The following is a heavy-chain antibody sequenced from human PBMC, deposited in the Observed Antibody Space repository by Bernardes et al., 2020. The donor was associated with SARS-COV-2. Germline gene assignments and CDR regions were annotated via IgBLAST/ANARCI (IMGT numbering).Heavy chain of an antibody. CDR3: ARGYCSSTSCYGLGYYYGMDV. J-gene: IGHJ6*02. CDR2: INTNSGNP. CDR1: GYTFTSYA. D-gene: IGHD2-2*01. V-gene: IGHV7-4-1*02. Sequence: ASVKVSCKASGYTFTSYAMNWVRQAPGQGLEWMGWINTNSGNPTYAQGFTGRFVFSLDTSVSTAYLQISSLKAEDTAVYYCARGYCSSTSCYGLGYYYGMDVWGQGTTVTVSS.